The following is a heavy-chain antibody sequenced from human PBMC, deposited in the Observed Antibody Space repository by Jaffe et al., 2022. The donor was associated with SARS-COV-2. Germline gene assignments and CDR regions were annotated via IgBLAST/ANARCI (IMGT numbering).Heavy chain of an antibody. CDR3: ARGYCSSTSCCHDY. Sequence: EVQLVESGGGLEQPGGSLRLSCAASGFTFSSYSMNWVRQAPGKGLEWVSYISSSSSTIYYADSVKGRFTISRDNAKNSLYLQMNSLRDEDTAVYYCARGYCSSTSCCHDYWGQGTLVTVSS. D-gene: IGHD2-2*01. V-gene: IGHV3-48*02. J-gene: IGHJ4*02. CDR2: ISSSSSTI. CDR1: GFTFSSYS.